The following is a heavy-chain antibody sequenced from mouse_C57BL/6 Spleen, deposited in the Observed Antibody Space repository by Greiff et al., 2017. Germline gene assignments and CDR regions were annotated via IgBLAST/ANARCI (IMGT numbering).Heavy chain of an antibody. CDR1: GYTFTSYW. J-gene: IGHJ2*01. V-gene: IGHV1-69*01. Sequence: QVQLQQPGAELVMPGASVKLSCKASGYTFTSYWMHWVKQRPGQGLEWIGEIDPSDSYTNYNQKFKGKSTLTVDKSSSTAYMQLSSLTSEDSAVYYCAKYDGYFYFDYWGQGTTLTVSS. CDR3: AKYDGYFYFDY. CDR2: IDPSDSYT. D-gene: IGHD2-3*01.